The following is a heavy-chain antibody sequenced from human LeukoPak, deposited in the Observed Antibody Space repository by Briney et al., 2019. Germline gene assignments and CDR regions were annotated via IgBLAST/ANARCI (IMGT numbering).Heavy chain of an antibody. CDR1: GYTFTSYA. V-gene: IGHV7-4-1*02. CDR3: ARVRGYNLFSGEAPYNWFDP. J-gene: IGHJ5*02. D-gene: IGHD1-1*01. Sequence: ASVKVSCKASGYTFTSYAMNWVRQAPGQGLEWMGWINTNTGNPTYAQGFTGRFVFSLDTSVSTAYLQISSLKAEDTAVYYCARVRGYNLFSGEAPYNWFDPWGQGTLVTVSS. CDR2: INTNTGNP.